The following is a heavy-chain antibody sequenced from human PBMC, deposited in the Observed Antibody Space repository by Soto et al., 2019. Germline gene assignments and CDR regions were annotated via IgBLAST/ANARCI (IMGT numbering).Heavy chain of an antibody. CDR3: ARETGYKLDWFDP. CDR2: INPISGGT. V-gene: IGHV1-2*04. D-gene: IGHD1-1*01. J-gene: IGHJ5*02. CDR1: GYTFTGYY. Sequence: QVQLVQSGAEVKKPGASVKVSCKASGYTFTGYYMHWVRQAPGQGLEWMGWINPISGGTNYAQKFQGWVTMTRDTSISTAYMELSRLRSDDTAVYYCARETGYKLDWFDPWGQGTLVTVSS.